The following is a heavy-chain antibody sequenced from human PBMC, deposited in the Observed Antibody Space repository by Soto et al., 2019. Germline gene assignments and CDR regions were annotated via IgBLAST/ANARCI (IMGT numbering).Heavy chain of an antibody. CDR3: AHRQRTVYFDY. V-gene: IGHV2-5*02. CDR1: GFSLSTSGVG. J-gene: IGHJ4*02. CDR2: TYWDDDK. D-gene: IGHD4-17*01. Sequence: QITLKESGPTLAKPTQTLTLTCTFSGFSLSTSGVGVGWIRQPPGKALEWLALTYWDDDKRYSPSLKSRLTITKDTSKNQVVLTMTNMDPVDTATYYCAHRQRTVYFDYWGQGTLVTVSS.